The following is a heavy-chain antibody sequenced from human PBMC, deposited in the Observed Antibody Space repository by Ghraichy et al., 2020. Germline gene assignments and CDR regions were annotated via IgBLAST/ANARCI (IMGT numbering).Heavy chain of an antibody. CDR2: ISSSSSYI. CDR1: GFTFSSYS. D-gene: IGHD1-26*01. J-gene: IGHJ4*02. CDR3: ARDPGMRQSKGDVGDY. V-gene: IGHV3-21*01. Sequence: GGSLRLSCAASGFTFSSYSMNWVRQAPGKGLEWVSSISSSSSYIYYADSVKGRFTISRDNAKNSLYLQMNSLRAEDTAVYYCARDPGMRQSKGDVGDYWGQGTLVTVSS.